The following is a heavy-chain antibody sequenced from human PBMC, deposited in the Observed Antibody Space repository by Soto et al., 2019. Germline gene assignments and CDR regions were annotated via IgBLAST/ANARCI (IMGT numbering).Heavy chain of an antibody. D-gene: IGHD3-22*01. CDR1: GFTFSGYA. J-gene: IGHJ4*02. V-gene: IGHV3-23*01. Sequence: GETLSLSCAASGFTFSGYAMNWVRQAPGKGLEWVSGISGSGGSTYYADSVKGRFTISRDNSKNTVYLQMISLRAEDTAVYYCAKEQYHDAGVDYWGQGTLVNVFS. CDR2: ISGSGGST. CDR3: AKEQYHDAGVDY.